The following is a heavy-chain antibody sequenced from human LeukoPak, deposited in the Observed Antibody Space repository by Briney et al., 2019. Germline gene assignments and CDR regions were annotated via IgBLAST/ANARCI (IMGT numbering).Heavy chain of an antibody. CDR3: ARNMVRGVIISAPVY. J-gene: IGHJ4*02. Sequence: SETLSLTCAVYGGSFSGRYWSWIRQPPGKGLEWIGEINHSGSTNYNPSLKSRVTISVDTSKNQFSLKLSSVTAADTAVYYCARNMVRGVIISAPVYWGQGTLVTVSS. CDR1: GGSFSGRY. V-gene: IGHV4-34*01. CDR2: INHSGST. D-gene: IGHD3-10*01.